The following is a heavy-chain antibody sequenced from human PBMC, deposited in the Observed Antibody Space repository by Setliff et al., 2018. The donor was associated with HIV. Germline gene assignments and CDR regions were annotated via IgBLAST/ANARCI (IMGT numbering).Heavy chain of an antibody. CDR3: ANMQWASNAWYSFDY. Sequence: GGSLRLSCAASGFTFSSRWMTWVRQAPGTGLEWVANIKQDGSENYADSVKGRFTISRDNAKNSLYLQMNSLRAEDTAVYYCANMQWASNAWYSFDYWGQGALVTAPQ. D-gene: IGHD6-19*01. CDR2: IKQDGSE. V-gene: IGHV3-7*03. CDR1: GFTFSSRW. J-gene: IGHJ4*02.